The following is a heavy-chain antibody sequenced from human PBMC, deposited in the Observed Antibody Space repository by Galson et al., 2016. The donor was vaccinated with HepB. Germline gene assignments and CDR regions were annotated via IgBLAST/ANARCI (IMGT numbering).Heavy chain of an antibody. CDR3: ARGKSLLTMPWNYGLDV. CDR1: GFTFSIHD. CDR2: IETAGET. D-gene: IGHD1-1*01. Sequence: LRLSCAASGFTFSIHDMHWVRQVTGKGLEWVSAIETAGETYYPDSVKGRFTIPRENAKNSLYLQMNDLGAGDTAVYYCARGKSLLTMPWNYGLDVWGKGTAVTVSS. V-gene: IGHV3-13*01. J-gene: IGHJ6*04.